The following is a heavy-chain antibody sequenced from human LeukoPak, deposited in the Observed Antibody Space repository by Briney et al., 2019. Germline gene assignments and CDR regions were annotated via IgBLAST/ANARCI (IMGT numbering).Heavy chain of an antibody. CDR2: ISASGGDT. J-gene: IGHJ4*02. CDR1: RLTLSSYS. V-gene: IGHV3-23*01. CDR3: AKDAAGPEY. D-gene: IGHD6-13*01. Sequence: GWSLTLSCVVSRLTLSSYSMSWVRQAPGTGLEWVSGISASGGDTWYPDSVKGRFTISRDNSKNTLFLQMNSLRVEDTAIYYCAKDAAGPEYWGQGTRVTVSS.